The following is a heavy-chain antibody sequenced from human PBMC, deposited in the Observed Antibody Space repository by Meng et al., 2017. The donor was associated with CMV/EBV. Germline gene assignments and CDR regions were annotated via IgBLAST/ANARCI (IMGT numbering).Heavy chain of an antibody. V-gene: IGHV3-21*01. CDR1: GFTFSSYS. J-gene: IGHJ4*02. D-gene: IGHD3-3*01. CDR2: ISSSSSYI. Sequence: GGSLRLSCAASGFTFSSYSMNWVRQAPGEGLEWVSSISSSSSYIYYADSVKGRFTISRDNAKNSLYLQMNSLRAEDTAVYYCARDLGYDFWSGYYIPKVPHPFDYWGQGTLVTVSS. CDR3: ARDLGYDFWSGYYIPKVPHPFDY.